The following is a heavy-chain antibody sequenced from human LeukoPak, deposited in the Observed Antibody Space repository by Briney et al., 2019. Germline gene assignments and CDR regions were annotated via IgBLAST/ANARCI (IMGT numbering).Heavy chain of an antibody. J-gene: IGHJ4*02. CDR3: ARQLDY. Sequence: GGSPRLSCAASGFTFSSYAMHWVRQAPGKGLEWVAVISYDGSNKYYADSVKGRFTISRDNSKNTLYLQMNSLRAEDTAVYYCARQLDYWGQGTLVTVSS. CDR2: ISYDGSNK. V-gene: IGHV3-30*04. CDR1: GFTFSSYA.